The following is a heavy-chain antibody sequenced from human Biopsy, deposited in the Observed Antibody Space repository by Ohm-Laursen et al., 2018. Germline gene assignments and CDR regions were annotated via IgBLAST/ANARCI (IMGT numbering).Heavy chain of an antibody. CDR2: ISTYNDDT. Sequence: ASVKASCKTSGCTFTAYGISWVRQAPGQGLEWMGWISTYNDDTNIAQKFQGRVSMTTDTSTRTAYMELRSLRSVDTAIYFCARDPGYDFWSGSDPFDIWGQGTLVTVS. D-gene: IGHD3-3*01. V-gene: IGHV1-18*04. CDR1: GCTFTAYG. J-gene: IGHJ3*02. CDR3: ARDPGYDFWSGSDPFDI.